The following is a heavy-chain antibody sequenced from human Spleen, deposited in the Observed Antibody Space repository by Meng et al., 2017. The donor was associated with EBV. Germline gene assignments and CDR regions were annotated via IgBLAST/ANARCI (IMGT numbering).Heavy chain of an antibody. J-gene: IGHJ4*02. CDR2: INNSGST. V-gene: IGHV4-61*01. Sequence: QVQLQESGPGLVKPSETLSLPCPVSGGSVTSGIYYWNWIRQPPGKGLEWIGYINNSGSTDYSPSLKSRVTISVDTSKNQFSLNLRSVSAADTAVYYCARGVASSSWYYFDYWGQVTLVTVSS. CDR1: GGSVTSGIYY. D-gene: IGHD6-13*01. CDR3: ARGVASSSWYYFDY.